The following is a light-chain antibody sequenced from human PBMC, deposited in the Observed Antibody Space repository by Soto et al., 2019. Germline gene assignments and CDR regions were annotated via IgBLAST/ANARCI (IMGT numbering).Light chain of an antibody. J-gene: IGLJ1*01. CDR3: SSYTTSTSLGV. Sequence: QSVLTQPASVSGSPGQSITISCTGTSSDIGGHNYVSWYQQHPGKAPKLMIYEVSNRPSGVSNRFSGSKSGNTASLTISGLQAEDEADYYCSSYTTSTSLGVFGT. V-gene: IGLV2-14*01. CDR1: SSDIGGHNY. CDR2: EVS.